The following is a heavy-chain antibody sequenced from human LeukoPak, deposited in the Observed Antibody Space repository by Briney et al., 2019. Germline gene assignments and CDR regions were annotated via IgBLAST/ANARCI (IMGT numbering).Heavy chain of an antibody. CDR3: ARRGPFWSGYLAVYYYYYGMDV. D-gene: IGHD3-3*01. Sequence: SVKVSCKASGGTFSSYAISWVRQAPGQGLEWMGGIIPIFGTANYAQKFQGRVTITADESTSTAYMELSSLKSEDTAVYYCARRGPFWSGYLAVYYYYYGMDVWGQGTTVTVSS. J-gene: IGHJ6*02. CDR1: GGTFSSYA. CDR2: IIPIFGTA. V-gene: IGHV1-69*13.